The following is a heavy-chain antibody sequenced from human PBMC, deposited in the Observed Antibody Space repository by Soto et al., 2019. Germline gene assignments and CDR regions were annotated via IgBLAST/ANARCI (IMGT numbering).Heavy chain of an antibody. CDR2: IRSKANSYAT. Sequence: PGGSLRLSCAASGFTFSSYAMHWVRQASGKGLEWVGRIRSKANSYATAYAASVKGRFTISRDDSKNTAYLQMNSLKTEDTAVYYCTRRSDGMDVWGQGTTVTVSS. D-gene: IGHD2-15*01. J-gene: IGHJ6*02. V-gene: IGHV3-73*01. CDR3: TRRSDGMDV. CDR1: GFTFSSYA.